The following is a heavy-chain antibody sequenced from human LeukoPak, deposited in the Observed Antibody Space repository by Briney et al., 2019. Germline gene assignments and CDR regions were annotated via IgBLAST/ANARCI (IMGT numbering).Heavy chain of an antibody. J-gene: IGHJ6*02. Sequence: GGSLRLSCAASGFTFSSYGMSWVRQAPGKGLEWVANIKQDGSEKYYVDSVKGRFTISRDNAKNSLYLQMNSLRAEDTAVYYCARDSLINWGPGYYYYGMDVWGQGTTXTVSS. CDR2: IKQDGSEK. V-gene: IGHV3-7*01. D-gene: IGHD7-27*01. CDR1: GFTFSSYG. CDR3: ARDSLINWGPGYYYYGMDV.